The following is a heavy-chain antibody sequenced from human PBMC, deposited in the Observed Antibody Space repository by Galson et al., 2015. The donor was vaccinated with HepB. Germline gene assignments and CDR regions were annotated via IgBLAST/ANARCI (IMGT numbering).Heavy chain of an antibody. J-gene: IGHJ4*01. CDR3: AKDPYLYSALAWTLAGFDY. CDR1: AFTSSNYG. D-gene: IGHD3/OR15-3a*01. Sequence: LRPPCATSAFTSSNYGMHWVRQAPGKGLQWVAVISYDGSNKYYDDSVKGRVTISRDNSKNTLYLQMNSLRAEDTALYYCAKDPYLYSALAWTLAGFDYRGQGTLVTVSS. CDR2: ISYDGSNK. V-gene: IGHV3-30*18.